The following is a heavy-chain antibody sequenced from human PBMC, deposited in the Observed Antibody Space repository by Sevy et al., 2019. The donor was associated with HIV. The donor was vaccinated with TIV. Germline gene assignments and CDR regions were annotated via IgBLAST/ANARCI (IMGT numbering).Heavy chain of an antibody. CDR3: AKVARPIMVRGVITPFDY. J-gene: IGHJ4*02. V-gene: IGHV3-23*01. CDR1: GFTFSSYA. D-gene: IGHD3-10*01. Sequence: GGSLRLSCAASGFTFSSYAMSWVRQAPGKGLEWVSAISGSGGSTYYADSVKGRFTISRDNSKNTLYLQMNSLRAENTAVYYCAKVARPIMVRGVITPFDYWGQGTLVTVSS. CDR2: ISGSGGST.